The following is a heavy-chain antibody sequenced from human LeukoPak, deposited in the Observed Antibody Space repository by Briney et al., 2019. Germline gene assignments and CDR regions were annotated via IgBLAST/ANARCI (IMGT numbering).Heavy chain of an antibody. CDR2: IYYSGNT. J-gene: IGHJ5*02. V-gene: IGHV4-39*01. D-gene: IGHD3-3*01. CDR3: ARHVTIFGAPNWFDP. CDR1: GGSISSSGYF. Sequence: NPSETLSHTCTVSGGSISSSGYFWGWIRQPPGKGLEWIGTIYYSGNTYYNPSLKSRVTISVDTSKNQFSLKLSSVTAADTAVYYCARHVTIFGAPNWFDPWGQGTLVTVSS.